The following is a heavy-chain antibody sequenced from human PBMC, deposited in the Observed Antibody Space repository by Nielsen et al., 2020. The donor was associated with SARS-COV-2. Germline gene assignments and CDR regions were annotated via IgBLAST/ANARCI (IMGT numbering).Heavy chain of an antibody. J-gene: IGHJ4*02. CDR3: ASSRRYGDFDF. V-gene: IGHV4-30-4*01. Sequence: SATLSLTCPVSGASIISVDYYWTRLRQPPDKRLQWIWHIYYTGNTQYNPSRTSRITMSLDPSKNQFSLRVNSVNAADTAVYYCASSRRYGDFDFWGQGTLVSVSS. CDR1: GASIISVDYY. D-gene: IGHD4-17*01. CDR2: IYYTGNT.